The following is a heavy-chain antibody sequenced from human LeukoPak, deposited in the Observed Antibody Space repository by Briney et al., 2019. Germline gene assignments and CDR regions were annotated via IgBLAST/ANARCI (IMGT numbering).Heavy chain of an antibody. V-gene: IGHV1-24*01. D-gene: IGHD2-2*01. Sequence: ASVNVSCKVSGYTLTELSMHWVRQAPGKGLEWTGGFDPEDGETIYAQKFQGRVTMTEDTSTDTAYMELSSLRSEDTAVYYCATGSRYQLLVRLWGQGTLVTVSS. CDR2: FDPEDGET. CDR1: GYTLTELS. CDR3: ATGSRYQLLVRL. J-gene: IGHJ4*02.